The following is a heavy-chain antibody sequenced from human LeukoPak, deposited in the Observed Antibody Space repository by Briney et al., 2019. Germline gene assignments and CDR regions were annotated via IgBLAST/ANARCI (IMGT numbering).Heavy chain of an antibody. Sequence: GGSLRLSCAASGFTFSSYAMSWVRQAPGKGREWVSGISGSGVSTYYADSVKGRFTCSRDISKNTLYLQMNSLRAEDTAVYYCAKVPRGSYFDYWGQGTLVTVSS. CDR2: ISGSGVST. D-gene: IGHD1-26*01. V-gene: IGHV3-23*01. CDR1: GFTFSSYA. J-gene: IGHJ4*02. CDR3: AKVPRGSYFDY.